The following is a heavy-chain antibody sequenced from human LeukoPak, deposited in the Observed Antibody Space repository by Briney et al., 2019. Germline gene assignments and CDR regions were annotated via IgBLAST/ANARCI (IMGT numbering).Heavy chain of an antibody. CDR3: ARETNPNYYDSSGYLPTFDY. Sequence: GSLRLSCAASGFTFSSYSMNWVRQAPGKGLEWVSSISSSSSYIYYADSVKGRFTISRDNAKNSLYLQMNSLRAEDTAVYYCARETNPNYYDSSGYLPTFDYWGQGTLVTVSS. J-gene: IGHJ4*02. V-gene: IGHV3-21*01. CDR1: GFTFSSYS. CDR2: ISSSSSYI. D-gene: IGHD3-22*01.